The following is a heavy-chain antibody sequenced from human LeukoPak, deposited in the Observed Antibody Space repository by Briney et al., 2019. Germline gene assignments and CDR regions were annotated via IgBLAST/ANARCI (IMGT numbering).Heavy chain of an antibody. V-gene: IGHV3-23*01. CDR3: ARDYADYVGYFFFDY. D-gene: IGHD4-17*01. J-gene: IGHJ4*02. CDR2: ISGGGETT. CDR1: GFTFNNYA. Sequence: GGSLRLSCAASGFTFNNYAMNWVRQAPGKGLEWVSSISGGGETTYYADSAKGRFTISRDHCQNTLYLQMNSLRAEDTAVYYCARDYADYVGYFFFDYWGQGTLVTVSS.